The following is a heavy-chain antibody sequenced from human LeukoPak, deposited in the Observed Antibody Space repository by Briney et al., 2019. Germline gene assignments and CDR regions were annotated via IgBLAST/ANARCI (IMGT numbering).Heavy chain of an antibody. CDR2: IFPGDSDT. CDR3: ARCLKVRRVIRYYYMDV. Sequence: GESLRISCKGSGYTFTNSWIAWVRQKPGKGLEWMETIFPGDSDTRYSPSFQGQVTISADKSIPTAYLQWSSLKAADTAMYYCARCLKVRRVIRYYYMDVWGTGTTVTVSS. V-gene: IGHV5-51*01. CDR1: GYTFTNSW. D-gene: IGHD3-16*01. J-gene: IGHJ6*03.